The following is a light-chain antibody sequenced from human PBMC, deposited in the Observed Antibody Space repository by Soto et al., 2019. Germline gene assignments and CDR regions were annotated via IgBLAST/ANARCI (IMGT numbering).Light chain of an antibody. CDR2: DAS. J-gene: IGKJ1*01. CDR3: QQYNNHWT. V-gene: IGKV1-5*01. CDR1: QSISSL. Sequence: DIQMTQSPSTLSASVGDRVTITCRASQSISSLLAWYHQQPRQAPKLLIYDASSSESGVPSRLSGSGSGTEFTLTIRSLQPDDFATYYCQQYNNHWTFGQGTKVDIK.